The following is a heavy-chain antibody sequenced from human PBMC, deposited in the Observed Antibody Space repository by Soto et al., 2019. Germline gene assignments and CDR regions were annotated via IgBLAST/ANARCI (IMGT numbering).Heavy chain of an antibody. CDR3: ARDGVVVAATSGWFDP. D-gene: IGHD2-15*01. CDR1: GFTFSSYG. CDR2: IWYDGSNK. J-gene: IGHJ5*02. Sequence: QVQLVESGGGVVQPGRSLRLSCAASGFTFSSYGMHWVRQAPGKGLEWVAVIWYDGSNKYYADSVKGRFTISRDNSKNTLYLQMNSLRAEDTAVYYCARDGVVVAATSGWFDPWGQGTLVTVSS. V-gene: IGHV3-33*01.